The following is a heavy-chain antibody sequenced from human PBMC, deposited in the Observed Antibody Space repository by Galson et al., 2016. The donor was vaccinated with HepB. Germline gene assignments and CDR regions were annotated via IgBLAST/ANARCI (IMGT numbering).Heavy chain of an antibody. Sequence: SLRLSCAVSGFSFNDYGFHWVRQAPGKGLEWLAMISYGGDIYYTDSVKGRFTISRDNSENTLYLQMNSLRPEDTGVYYCARDWGSSGWYNWFDPWGQGTLVTVSS. D-gene: IGHD6-19*01. CDR2: ISYGGDI. J-gene: IGHJ5*02. CDR1: GFSFNDYG. V-gene: IGHV3-30*04. CDR3: ARDWGSSGWYNWFDP.